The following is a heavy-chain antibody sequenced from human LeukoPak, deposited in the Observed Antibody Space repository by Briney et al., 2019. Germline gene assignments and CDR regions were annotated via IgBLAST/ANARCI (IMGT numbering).Heavy chain of an antibody. CDR1: GGSFSGYY. CDR3: ARETYCSSTSCYSAYYYYYMDV. J-gene: IGHJ6*03. Sequence: SETLSLTCAVYGGSFSGYYWSWIRQPPGKGLEWIGEINHSGSTNYNPSLKSRVTMSVDTSKSQFSLKLSSVTAADTAVYYCARETYCSSTSCYSAYYYYYMDVWGKGTTVTVSS. V-gene: IGHV4-34*01. D-gene: IGHD2-2*01. CDR2: INHSGST.